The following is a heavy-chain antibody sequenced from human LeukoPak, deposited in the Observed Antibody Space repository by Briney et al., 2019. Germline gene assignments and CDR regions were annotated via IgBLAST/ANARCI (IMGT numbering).Heavy chain of an antibody. J-gene: IGHJ4*02. CDR3: ARATVTTKGPFDY. Sequence: SVKVSCKASVGTFSSYAISWVRQAPGQGLEWMGGIIPIFGTANYAQKFQGRVTITADESTSTAYMELSSLRSEDTAVYYCARATVTTKGPFDYWGQGTLVTVSS. CDR2: IIPIFGTA. V-gene: IGHV1-69*13. D-gene: IGHD4-11*01. CDR1: VGTFSSYA.